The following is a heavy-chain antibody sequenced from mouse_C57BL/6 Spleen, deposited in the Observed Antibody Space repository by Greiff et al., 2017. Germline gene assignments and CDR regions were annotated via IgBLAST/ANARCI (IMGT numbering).Heavy chain of an antibody. Sequence: ESGPGLVKPSQPLSLTCSVTGYSITSGYYWNWIRQFPGNKLEWMGYISYDGSNNYKPSLKNRISITRDTSKNQFFLKLNSVTTEDTATYYCARGYYRDFDYWGQGTTLTVSS. V-gene: IGHV3-6*01. J-gene: IGHJ2*01. D-gene: IGHD1-1*01. CDR1: GYSITSGYY. CDR3: ARGYYRDFDY. CDR2: ISYDGSN.